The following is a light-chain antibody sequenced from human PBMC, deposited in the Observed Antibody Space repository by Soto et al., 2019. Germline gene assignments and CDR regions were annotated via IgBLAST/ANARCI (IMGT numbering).Light chain of an antibody. CDR2: RND. CDR3: AVWDDSLIGPV. V-gene: IGLV1-44*01. J-gene: IGLJ3*02. CDR1: ISNIGRNT. Sequence: QSVLTQSPSASGTPGQRVTISCSGSISNIGRNTVNWYQQFPGTAPKVLIYRNDQRPSGVPDRFSASKSGTSASLAISGLQSEDEADYYCAVWDDSLIGPVFRGWTKLTVL.